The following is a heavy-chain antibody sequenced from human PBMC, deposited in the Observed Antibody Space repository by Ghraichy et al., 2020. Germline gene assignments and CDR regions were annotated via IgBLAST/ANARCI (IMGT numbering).Heavy chain of an antibody. CDR1: GGSFSGYY. J-gene: IGHJ6*02. Sequence: GSLRLSCAVYGGSFSGYYWSWIRQPPGKGLEWIGEINHSGSTNYNPSLKSRVTISVDTSKNQFSLKLSSVTAADTAVYYCARVSIAAAGYYYYGMDVWGQGTTVTVSS. V-gene: IGHV4-34*01. CDR3: ARVSIAAAGYYYYGMDV. D-gene: IGHD6-13*01. CDR2: INHSGST.